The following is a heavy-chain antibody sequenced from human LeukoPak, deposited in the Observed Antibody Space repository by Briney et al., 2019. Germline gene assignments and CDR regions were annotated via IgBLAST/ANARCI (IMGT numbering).Heavy chain of an antibody. CDR3: ARERARARYCSSTSCYSPFDY. V-gene: IGHV3-7*01. J-gene: IGHJ4*02. CDR1: GFTFSSYW. Sequence: GGSLRLSCAASGFTFSSYWMSWVRQAPGKGLEWVANIKQDGSEKYYVDSVKGRFTISRDNAKNSLYLQMNSLRAEDTAVYYCARERARARYCSSTSCYSPFDYWGQGTLVTVSS. D-gene: IGHD2-2*02. CDR2: IKQDGSEK.